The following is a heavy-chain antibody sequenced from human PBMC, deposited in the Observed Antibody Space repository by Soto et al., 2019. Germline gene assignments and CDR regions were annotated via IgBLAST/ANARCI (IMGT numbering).Heavy chain of an antibody. V-gene: IGHV3-30*18. CDR3: AKEAGGYYGDYVGAFDI. Sequence: GGSLRLSCAASGFTFSSYGMHWVRQAPGKGLEWVAVISYDGSNKYYADSVKGRFTISRDNSKNTLYLQMNSLRAEDTAVYYCAKEAGGYYGDYVGAFDIWGQGTMVTVSS. D-gene: IGHD4-17*01. J-gene: IGHJ3*02. CDR2: ISYDGSNK. CDR1: GFTFSSYG.